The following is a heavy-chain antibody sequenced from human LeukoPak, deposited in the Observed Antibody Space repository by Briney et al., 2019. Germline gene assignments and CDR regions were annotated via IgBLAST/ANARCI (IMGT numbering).Heavy chain of an antibody. Sequence: GGSLRLSCAASGFTFSNYWMTWVRQAPGMGLEWVANINQYGREKYYVDSVKGRFTISRDNAKNSLYLQMNSLRAEDTAVYYCARNSNNYYYYMDVWGKGTTVTISS. CDR3: ARNSNNYYYYMDV. CDR1: GFTFSNYW. V-gene: IGHV3-7*01. CDR2: INQYGREK. D-gene: IGHD4-23*01. J-gene: IGHJ6*03.